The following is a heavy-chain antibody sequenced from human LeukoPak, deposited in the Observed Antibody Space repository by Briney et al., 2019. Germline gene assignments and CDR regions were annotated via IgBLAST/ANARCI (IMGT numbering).Heavy chain of an antibody. D-gene: IGHD3-22*01. CDR3: ARVFRITMIVVVTPNSYYFDY. Sequence: SETLSLTCAVYGGSFSGYYWSWIRQPPGKGLEWIGEINHSGSTNYNPSLKGRVTISVDTSKNQFSLKLSSVTAADTAVYYCARVFRITMIVVVTPNSYYFDYWGQGTLVTVS. CDR2: INHSGST. V-gene: IGHV4-34*01. CDR1: GGSFSGYY. J-gene: IGHJ4*02.